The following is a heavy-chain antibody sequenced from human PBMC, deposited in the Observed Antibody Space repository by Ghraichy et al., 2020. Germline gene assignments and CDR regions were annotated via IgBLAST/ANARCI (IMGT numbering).Heavy chain of an antibody. CDR1: GFTFSSYG. CDR3: ARDPSRGSGSYYSF. Sequence: GGSLRLSCAASGFTFSSYGMHWVRQAPGKGLEWVAVIWYDGSNKYYADSVKGRFTISRDNSKNTLYLQMNSLRAEDTAVYYCARDPSRGSGSYYSFWGQGTLVTVSS. J-gene: IGHJ4*02. CDR2: IWYDGSNK. V-gene: IGHV3-33*01. D-gene: IGHD3-10*01.